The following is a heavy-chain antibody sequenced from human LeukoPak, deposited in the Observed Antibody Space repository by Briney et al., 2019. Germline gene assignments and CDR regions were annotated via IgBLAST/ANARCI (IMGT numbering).Heavy chain of an antibody. CDR2: IYYSGTT. V-gene: IGHV4-39*01. D-gene: IGHD3-3*01. J-gene: IGHJ4*01. CDR3: ARRNDYDFWGGNQYYFDY. Sequence: SETLSLTCSVSGGSISSRSHYWGWIRQSPGKGLEWIGTIYYSGTTFYNPSLQSRVSISVDTSRNQFSLRLNSVTAADTAVYYCARRNDYDFWGGNQYYFDYWGHGTLVTVSS. CDR1: GGSISSRSHY.